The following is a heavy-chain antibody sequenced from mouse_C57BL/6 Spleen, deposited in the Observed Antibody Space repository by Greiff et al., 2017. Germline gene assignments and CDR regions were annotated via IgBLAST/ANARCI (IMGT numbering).Heavy chain of an antibody. D-gene: IGHD1-1*01. J-gene: IGHJ4*01. V-gene: IGHV1-59*01. CDR3: AGIYYDGSSYFFYAMDY. Sequence: QVQLQQPGAELVRPGTSVKLSCKASGYTFTSYWMHWVKQRPGQGLEWIGVIDPSDSYTNYNQKFKGKATLTVDTSSSTAYMQLSSLTSEDSAVYYCAGIYYDGSSYFFYAMDYWGQGTSVTVSS. CDR2: IDPSDSYT. CDR1: GYTFTSYW.